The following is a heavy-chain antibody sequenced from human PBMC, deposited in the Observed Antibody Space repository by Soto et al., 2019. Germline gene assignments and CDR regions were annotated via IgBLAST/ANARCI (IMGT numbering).Heavy chain of an antibody. CDR3: ARVRSGSSGWYHFDY. CDR2: ISSGGNT. V-gene: IGHV3-53*04. J-gene: IGHJ4*02. D-gene: IGHD6-19*01. Sequence: EVQLVESGGGLVQPGGSLRLSCTVSGFSVSSNRLGWVRQAPAKGLEWASVISSGGNTDYADSVRGRFTISRDSSRNTVYLQMHSLRPEDTAVYYCARVRSGSSGWYHFDYWGRGTLVTVSS. CDR1: GFSVSSNR.